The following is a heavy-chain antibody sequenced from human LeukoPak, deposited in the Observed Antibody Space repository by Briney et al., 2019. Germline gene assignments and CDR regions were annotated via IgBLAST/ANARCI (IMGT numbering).Heavy chain of an antibody. J-gene: IGHJ4*02. CDR2: IRYDGSNK. V-gene: IGHV3-30*02. CDR3: AKALGPAMVRGVIDY. Sequence: WGSLRLPCAASRFTFSSYDMHWVGQAPGKGLEWVAFIRYDGSNKYYADSVKGRFTISRDNSKNTLYVQMNSLRTEDTAVYYCAKALGPAMVRGVIDYWGQGTLVTVSS. D-gene: IGHD3-10*01. CDR1: RFTFSSYD.